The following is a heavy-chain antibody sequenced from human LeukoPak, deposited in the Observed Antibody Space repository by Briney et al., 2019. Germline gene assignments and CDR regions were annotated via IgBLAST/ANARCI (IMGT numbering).Heavy chain of an antibody. CDR3: AKGPSHYSWIYRYFDY. CDR1: GFTFDDYA. Sequence: GRSLRPSCAASGFTFDDYAMHWVRQAPGKGLEWVSGLSWDSTNIGYADSVKGRFTISSDNAKNSLYLQMNSLRVEDTAFYYCAKGPSHYSWIYRYFDYWGQGTLVAVSS. J-gene: IGHJ4*02. CDR2: LSWDSTNI. V-gene: IGHV3-9*01. D-gene: IGHD1-26*01.